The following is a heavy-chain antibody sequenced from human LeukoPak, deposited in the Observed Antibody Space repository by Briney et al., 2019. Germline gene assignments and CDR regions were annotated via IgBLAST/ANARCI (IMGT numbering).Heavy chain of an antibody. J-gene: IGHJ6*03. D-gene: IGHD2-15*01. V-gene: IGHV1-18*01. CDR3: ARRGPTPYYYYMDV. CDR1: GYTFMHYG. CDR2: ISANNGDT. Sequence: ASVKVSCKASGYTFMHYGIHWVRQAPGQGLECLGWISANNGDTNYAQKLQGRVTMTTDTSTSTAYMELRSLTSDDTAVYYCARRGPTPYYYYMDVWGNGTTVTVSS.